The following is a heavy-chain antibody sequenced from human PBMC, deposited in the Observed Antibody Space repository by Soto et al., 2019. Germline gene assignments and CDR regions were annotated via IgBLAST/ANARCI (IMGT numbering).Heavy chain of an antibody. D-gene: IGHD1-26*01. CDR3: ARRGSGSYYDY. Sequence: EVQLLESGGGLVQPGGSLRLSCAASGFTFSSYAMRWVRQAPVKRLEWVSAISGSGDSTYYADSVKGRFTISRDNSKNTLYLQMTSLRAEDTAVYYCARRGSGSYYDYWGQGTLVTVSS. CDR1: GFTFSSYA. CDR2: ISGSGDST. J-gene: IGHJ4*02. V-gene: IGHV3-23*01.